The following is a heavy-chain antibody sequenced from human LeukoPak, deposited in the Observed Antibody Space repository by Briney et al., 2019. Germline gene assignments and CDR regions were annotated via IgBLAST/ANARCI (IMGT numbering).Heavy chain of an antibody. D-gene: IGHD6-6*01. CDR1: GFTFSSYR. CDR3: ARGSWYTRSFRYMDV. V-gene: IGHV3-21*01. CDR2: ISSSSSDI. J-gene: IGHJ6*03. Sequence: GGSLRLPCAASGFTFSSYRMNWVRQAPGKGLEWVSSISSSSSDIYYADSVKGRFTISRDNAKNSLYLQMNSLRAEDTAVYYCARGSWYTRSFRYMDVWGKGTTVTVSS.